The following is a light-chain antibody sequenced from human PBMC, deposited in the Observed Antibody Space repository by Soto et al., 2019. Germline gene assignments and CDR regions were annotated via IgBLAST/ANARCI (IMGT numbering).Light chain of an antibody. Sequence: EIVMTQSPATLSVSPGERATLSCRASQSVSGDLAWYQQKPGQAPRLLIYAASTRATGIPARFSGSGSGTEFTLTISSLQSEDFAVYYCQQYNNWPPITFGPGTKVDIK. CDR1: QSVSGD. V-gene: IGKV3-15*01. CDR2: AAS. J-gene: IGKJ3*01. CDR3: QQYNNWPPIT.